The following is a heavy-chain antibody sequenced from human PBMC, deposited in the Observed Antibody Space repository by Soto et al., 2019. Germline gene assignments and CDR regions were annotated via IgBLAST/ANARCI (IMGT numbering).Heavy chain of an antibody. D-gene: IGHD3-10*01. Sequence: GASVKVSCKASGGTFSSYAISWVRQAPGQGLEWMGGIIPIFGTANYAQKFQGRVTITADKSTSTAYMELSSLRSEDTAVYYCARPGSNRENWFDPWGQGTLVTVSS. J-gene: IGHJ5*02. V-gene: IGHV1-69*06. CDR1: GGTFSSYA. CDR3: ARPGSNRENWFDP. CDR2: IIPIFGTA.